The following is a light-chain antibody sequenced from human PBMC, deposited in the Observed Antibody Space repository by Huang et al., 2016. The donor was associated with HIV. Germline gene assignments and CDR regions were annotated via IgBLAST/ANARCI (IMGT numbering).Light chain of an antibody. J-gene: IGKJ2*01. CDR2: GAS. CDR3: QQYNNWPPEYT. V-gene: IGKV3-15*01. Sequence: EIVMTQSPATLSVSPGERATLSCRASQSVSNNLAWYQQKPGLAPTLLIYGASTRATGIPARFSGSGSWTRFTLTISSLQSEDFAVYYCQQYNNWPPEYTFGQGTKLEIK. CDR1: QSVSNN.